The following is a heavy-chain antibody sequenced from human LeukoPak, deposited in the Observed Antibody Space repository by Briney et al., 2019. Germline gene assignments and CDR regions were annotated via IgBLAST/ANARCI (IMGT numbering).Heavy chain of an antibody. Sequence: SETLSLTCTVSGGSISSYYWSWIRQPPGKGLEWIGYIYYSGSTNHNPSLKSRVTMSVDTSKNQFPLKLSSVTAADTAVYYCATVAAAGPSFDYWGQGTLVTVSS. CDR2: IYYSGST. CDR3: ATVAAAGPSFDY. CDR1: GGSISSYY. V-gene: IGHV4-59*01. D-gene: IGHD6-13*01. J-gene: IGHJ4*02.